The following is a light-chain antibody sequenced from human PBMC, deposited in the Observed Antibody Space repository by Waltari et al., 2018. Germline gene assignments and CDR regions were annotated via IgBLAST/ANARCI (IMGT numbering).Light chain of an antibody. V-gene: IGLV2-23*02. Sequence: QSALTQPPSVSGSPGPPITLPCTGTTRDVGSYDLVSCYQQHPAEPPKLLIYEVVKRPPDTARRSSGSKSGSTAPLTISGLPAEDEAYYYCFSDAGRGTYVFGSGTKVTVL. CDR1: TRDVGSYDL. CDR3: FSDAGRGTYV. CDR2: EVV. J-gene: IGLJ1*01.